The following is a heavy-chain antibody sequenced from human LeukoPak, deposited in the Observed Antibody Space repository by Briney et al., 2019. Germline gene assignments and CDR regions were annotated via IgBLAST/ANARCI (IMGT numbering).Heavy chain of an antibody. J-gene: IGHJ3*02. CDR2: IIPIFGTA. Sequence: GASVKVSCKASGGTFSSYAISWVRQAPGQGLEWMGGIIPIFGTANYAQKFQGRVTITADESTSTAYMELSSLRSEDTAVYYCASPRALYCSSTSCQTANGAFDIWGQGTMVTVSS. D-gene: IGHD2-2*01. V-gene: IGHV1-69*13. CDR3: ASPRALYCSSTSCQTANGAFDI. CDR1: GGTFSSYA.